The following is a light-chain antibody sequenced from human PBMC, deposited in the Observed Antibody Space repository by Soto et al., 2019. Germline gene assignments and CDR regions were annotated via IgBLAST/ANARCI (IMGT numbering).Light chain of an antibody. V-gene: IGLV2-14*03. CDR2: GVT. CDR1: PNDVGGYNY. J-gene: IGLJ3*02. CDR3: SSYTSSYTWI. Sequence: QSVLTQPASVSGSPGQSITISCSGTPNDVGGYNYVSWYQQHPGKAPKLLIYGVTDRPSGVSSRFSGSKSGNAASLTISGLQAEDEGDYYCSSYTSSYTWIFGGGTKVTVL.